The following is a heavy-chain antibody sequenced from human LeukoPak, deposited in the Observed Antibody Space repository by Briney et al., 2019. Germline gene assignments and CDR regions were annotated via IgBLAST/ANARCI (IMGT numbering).Heavy chain of an antibody. CDR3: AKDALGYSGSYPFDY. CDR1: GFTFSSYA. CDR2: ISGSGGST. D-gene: IGHD1-26*01. V-gene: IGHV3-23*01. J-gene: IGHJ4*02. Sequence: GGSLRLSCAASGFTFSSYAMSWVRQAPGKGLEWVSAISGSGGSTYYAASVKGRFSISRDNSKNTLYLQMNSLRAEDTAVYYCAKDALGYSGSYPFDYWGQGNLVTVSS.